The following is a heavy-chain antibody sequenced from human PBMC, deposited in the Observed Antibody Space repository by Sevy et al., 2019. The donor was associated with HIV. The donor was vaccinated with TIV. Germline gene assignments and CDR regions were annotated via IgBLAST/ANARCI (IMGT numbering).Heavy chain of an antibody. J-gene: IGHJ4*02. V-gene: IGHV3-30*02. CDR2: IRYDGTRN. Sequence: GGSLRLSCAASGFTFSDYSMHWVRQAPGKGLEWVAFIRYDGTRNDYADSVKGRFTISRDNSKKTLFLQMNSLRAEDTAGYYCARGGDFLLTDWGQGALVTVSS. D-gene: IGHD2-21*01. CDR1: GFTFSDYS. CDR3: ARGGDFLLTD.